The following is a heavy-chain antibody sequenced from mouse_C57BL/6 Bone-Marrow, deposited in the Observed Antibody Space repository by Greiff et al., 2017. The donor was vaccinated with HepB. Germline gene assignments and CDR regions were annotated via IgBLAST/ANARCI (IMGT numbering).Heavy chain of an antibody. D-gene: IGHD2-1*01. CDR3: ARSNYGNYLAWFAY. J-gene: IGHJ3*01. CDR2: IRNKANGYTT. Sequence: EVHLVESGGGLVQPGGSLSLSCAASGFTFTDYYMSWVRQPPGKALEWLGFIRNKANGYTTEDSASVKGLFTISRDNSQSILYLQMNALRAEDSATYYCARSNYGNYLAWFAYWGRGILVTVAA. V-gene: IGHV7-3*01. CDR1: GFTFTDYY.